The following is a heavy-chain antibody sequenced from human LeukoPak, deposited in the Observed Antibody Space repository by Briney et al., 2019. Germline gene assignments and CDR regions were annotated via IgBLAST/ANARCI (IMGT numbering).Heavy chain of an antibody. CDR2: ISYDGSNK. V-gene: IGHV3-30*18. CDR1: GFTLSSYG. D-gene: IGHD3-22*01. CDR3: AKDLSQEMVINVGYYYGMDV. Sequence: GGSLRLSCAASGFTLSSYGMHWVRQAPGKGLEWVAVISYDGSNKYYADSVKGRFTISRDNSKNTLYLQMNSLRAENTAVYYCAKDLSQEMVINVGYYYGMDVWGQGTTVTVSS. J-gene: IGHJ6*02.